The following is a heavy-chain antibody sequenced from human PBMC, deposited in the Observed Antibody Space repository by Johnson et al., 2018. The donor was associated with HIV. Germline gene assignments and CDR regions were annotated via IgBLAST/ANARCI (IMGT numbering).Heavy chain of an antibody. Sequence: VQLVESGGGLIQPGGSLRLSCAASGFTVSSNYMSWVRQAPGKGLEWVSAIGTAGDTYYPGSLKGRFTISRENAKNSLYLQMNSMRAEDTAVYYCAKTYSGSNRDAFDIWGQGTMVTVSS. CDR2: IGTAGDT. D-gene: IGHD1-26*01. V-gene: IGHV3-66*03. J-gene: IGHJ3*02. CDR3: AKTYSGSNRDAFDI. CDR1: GFTVSSNY.